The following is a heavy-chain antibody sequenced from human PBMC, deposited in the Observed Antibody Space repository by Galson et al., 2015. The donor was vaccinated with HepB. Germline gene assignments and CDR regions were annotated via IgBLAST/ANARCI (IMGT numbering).Heavy chain of an antibody. CDR1: GYSFITYA. V-gene: IGHV7-4-1*02. CDR2: INTNTGTP. J-gene: IGHJ4*02. Sequence: SCKAPGYSFITYAMNWVRQAPGQGLEWMGRINTNTGTPTYVQGFTGRFVFSLDTSVSTAYLQISSLKAEDTAVYYCARGAYNWNDEFYFDSWGQGTLVTVSS. CDR3: ARGAYNWNDEFYFDS. D-gene: IGHD1-20*01.